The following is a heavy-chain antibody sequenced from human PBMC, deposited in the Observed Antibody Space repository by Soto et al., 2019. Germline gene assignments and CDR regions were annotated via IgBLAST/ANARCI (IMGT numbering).Heavy chain of an antibody. CDR1: GYTFTSYA. CDR3: ARAYLTEEYSSSSPLHY. Sequence: QVQLVQSGAEEKKPGASVKVSCKASGYTFTSYAMHWVRQAPGQRLEWMGWINAGNGNTKYSQKFQGRVTITRDTSASTAYMELSSLRSEDTAVYYCARAYLTEEYSSSSPLHYWGQGTLVTVSS. J-gene: IGHJ4*02. CDR2: INAGNGNT. D-gene: IGHD6-6*01. V-gene: IGHV1-3*05.